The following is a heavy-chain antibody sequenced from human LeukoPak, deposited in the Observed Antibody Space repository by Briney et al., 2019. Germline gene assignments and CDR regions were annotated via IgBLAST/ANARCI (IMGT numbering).Heavy chain of an antibody. CDR2: IIPILGIA. CDR1: GGTFSSYA. Sequence: ASVKVSCKASGGTFSSYAISWVRQAPGQGLEWMGRIIPILGIANYAQKFQGRVTITADKSTSTAYMELSSLRSEDTAVYYCARYSSSWYTFDYWGQGTLVTVSS. J-gene: IGHJ4*02. D-gene: IGHD6-13*01. CDR3: ARYSSSWYTFDY. V-gene: IGHV1-69*04.